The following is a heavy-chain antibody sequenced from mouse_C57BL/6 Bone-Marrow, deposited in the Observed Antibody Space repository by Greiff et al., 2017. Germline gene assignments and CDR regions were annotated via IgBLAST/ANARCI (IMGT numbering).Heavy chain of an antibody. CDR2: IRNKANGYTT. J-gene: IGHJ4*01. D-gene: IGHD1-1*01. CDR1: GFTFTDYY. Sequence: VQLKESGGGLVQPGGSLSLSCAASGFTFTDYYMSWVRQPPGKALEWLGFIRNKANGYTTEYSASVKGRVTISRDNSQIILYLQMNALRAEDSATYYCARWGYYGPLYAMDYWGQGTSVTVSS. V-gene: IGHV7-3*01. CDR3: ARWGYYGPLYAMDY.